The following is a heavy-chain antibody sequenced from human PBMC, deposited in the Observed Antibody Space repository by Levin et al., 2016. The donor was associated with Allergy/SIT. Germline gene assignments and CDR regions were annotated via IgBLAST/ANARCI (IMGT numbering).Heavy chain of an antibody. V-gene: IGHV3-21*01. D-gene: IGHD6-19*01. CDR3: ARRYSSGWSQYFDY. J-gene: IGHJ4*02. Sequence: WIRQPPGKGLEWVSSISSSSSYIYYADSVKGRFTISRDNAKNSLYLQMNSLRAEDTAVYYCARRYSSGWSQYFDYWGQGTLVTVSS. CDR2: ISSSSSYI.